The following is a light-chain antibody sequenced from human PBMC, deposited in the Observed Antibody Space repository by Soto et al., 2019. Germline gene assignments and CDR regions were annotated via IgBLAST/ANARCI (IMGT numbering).Light chain of an antibody. Sequence: QSVLTQPPSASGTPGQRVTISCSGSSSNIGGNAVNWYQQLPGTTPKLLIYSNNQRPSGVPDRFSGSKSGTSASLAISGLQSEDEADYYCAAWDDSLSGYVFGTGTKLIVL. CDR2: SNN. CDR3: AAWDDSLSGYV. CDR1: SSNIGGNA. V-gene: IGLV1-44*01. J-gene: IGLJ1*01.